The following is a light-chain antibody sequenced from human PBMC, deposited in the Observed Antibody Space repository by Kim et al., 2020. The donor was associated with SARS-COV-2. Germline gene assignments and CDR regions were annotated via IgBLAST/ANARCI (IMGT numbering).Light chain of an antibody. J-gene: IGLJ2*01. V-gene: IGLV2-8*01. CDR2: DVT. CDR1: SSDIASYDY. Sequence: QSALTQPPSASGSPGQSVTISCTGSSSDIASYDYVSWYQQYPGKAPKLIIYDVTKRPSGVPDRFSGSKSANTASLTVSGLQAEDEADYYCSSYAGSNNGVFGEGTQLTVL. CDR3: SSYAGSNNGV.